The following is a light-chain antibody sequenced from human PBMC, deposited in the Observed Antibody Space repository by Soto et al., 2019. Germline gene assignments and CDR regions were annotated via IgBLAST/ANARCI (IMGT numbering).Light chain of an antibody. CDR1: SSDVADYKY. V-gene: IGLV2-14*01. CDR2: EVT. Sequence: QSALTQPASVSGSPGQSITISCTGTSSDVADYKYVSWYQQHPGKAPKALIAEVTKRPSGVSDRFSGSKSGNTASLTTSGLQAEDEADYYCSSYTTNSTLVFGTGTKLTVL. J-gene: IGLJ1*01. CDR3: SSYTTNSTLV.